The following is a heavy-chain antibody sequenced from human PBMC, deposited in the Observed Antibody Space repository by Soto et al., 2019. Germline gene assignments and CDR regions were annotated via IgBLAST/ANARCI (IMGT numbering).Heavy chain of an antibody. Sequence: EVQLVESGGGLVKPGGSLRLSCAASGFTFSSYSMNWVRQAPGKGLEWVSSISSSSSYIYYADSVKGRFTISRDNAKNTLYLQMNSLRAEHTAVYYCARGYGPLRYGMDVWGQGTPVTVSS. CDR1: GFTFSSYS. CDR3: ARGYGPLRYGMDV. D-gene: IGHD5-18*01. V-gene: IGHV3-21*01. CDR2: ISSSSSYI. J-gene: IGHJ6*02.